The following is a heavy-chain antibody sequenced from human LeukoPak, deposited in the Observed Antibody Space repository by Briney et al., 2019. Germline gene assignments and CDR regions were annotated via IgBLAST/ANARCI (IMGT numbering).Heavy chain of an antibody. CDR1: GITLSDFW. J-gene: IGHJ4*02. Sequence: AGGSLRLSCAASGITLSDFWFSWVRQAPGKGLEWVSSISHNGANTYYADSVKGRFTFSRDNSRNMVSLQMNGLRVEDTAIYYCAKRYNGSYNDYFDSWGQGTLVTVSS. V-gene: IGHV3-23*01. D-gene: IGHD1-26*01. CDR2: ISHNGANT. CDR3: AKRYNGSYNDYFDS.